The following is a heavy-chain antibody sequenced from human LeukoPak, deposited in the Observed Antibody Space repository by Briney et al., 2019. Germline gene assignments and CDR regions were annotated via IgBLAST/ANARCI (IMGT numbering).Heavy chain of an antibody. CDR3: ARDNPLGLRFNY. CDR2: IYYSGST. J-gene: IGHJ4*02. V-gene: IGHV4-59*01. Sequence: PSETLSLTCTVSGGSISSYYWSWIRQPPGKGLEWNGYIYYSGSTNYNPSLKSRVTISVDTSKNQFSLKLSSVTAADTAVYYCARDNPLGLRFNYWGQGTLVTVSS. CDR1: GGSISSYY. D-gene: IGHD3-16*01.